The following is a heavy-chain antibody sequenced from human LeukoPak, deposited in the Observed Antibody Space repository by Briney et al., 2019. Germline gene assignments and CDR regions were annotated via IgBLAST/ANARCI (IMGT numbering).Heavy chain of an antibody. J-gene: IGHJ4*02. D-gene: IGHD5-12*01. CDR3: ARDYGGYDSENFDY. CDR2: IIPIFGTA. Sequence: SVTVSCKSSVGTFISYAISWVRQAPGQGLAWMGGIIPIFGTANYAQKLQGRGTITADESTGTAYMELSSLRSEDTAVYYCARDYGGYDSENFDYWGQGTLVTVSS. CDR1: VGTFISYA. V-gene: IGHV1-69*13.